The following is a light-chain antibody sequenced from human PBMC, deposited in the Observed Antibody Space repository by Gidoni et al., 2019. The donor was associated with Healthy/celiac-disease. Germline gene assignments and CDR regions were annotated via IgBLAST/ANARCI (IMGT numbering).Light chain of an antibody. CDR3: QQSYSTPWT. Sequence: DIQMTQSPSSLSASVGHRVTITCRASQSISSYLNWYQQKPGKAPKLLNDAASSLQSGVPSRCSGSGAGTDFTLTISSLQPEDVATYYWQQSYSTPWTFGQGTKVEIK. CDR1: QSISSY. V-gene: IGKV1-39*01. CDR2: AAS. J-gene: IGKJ1*01.